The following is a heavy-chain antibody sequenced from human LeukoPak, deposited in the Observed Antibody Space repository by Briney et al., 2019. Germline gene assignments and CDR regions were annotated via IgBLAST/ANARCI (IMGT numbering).Heavy chain of an antibody. CDR2: ISSNSSYI. V-gene: IGHV3-21*01. CDR1: GFTFSSYS. Sequence: PGGSLRLSCAASGFTFSSYSMNWVRQAPGKGLEWVSSISSNSSYIYYADSVKGRFTISRDNAKNSLYLQMNSLRAEDTAVYYCASGSGGVVVWDAFDIWGQGTMVTVSS. J-gene: IGHJ3*02. CDR3: ASGSGGVVVWDAFDI. D-gene: IGHD3-16*02.